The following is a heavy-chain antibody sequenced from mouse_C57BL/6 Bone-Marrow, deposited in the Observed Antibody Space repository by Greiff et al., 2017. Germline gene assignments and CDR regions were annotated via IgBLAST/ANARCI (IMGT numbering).Heavy chain of an antibody. CDR1: GYTFTDYE. J-gene: IGHJ1*03. CDR2: IDPETGGT. CDR3: TRYTTVVARGYFDV. V-gene: IGHV1-15*01. Sequence: QVQLKQSGAELVRPGASVTLSCTASGYTFTDYEMHWVKQTPVHGLEWIGAIDPETGGTAYNQKFKGKAILTADKSSSTAYMELRSLTSEDSAVYYCTRYTTVVARGYFDVWGTGTTVTVSS. D-gene: IGHD1-1*01.